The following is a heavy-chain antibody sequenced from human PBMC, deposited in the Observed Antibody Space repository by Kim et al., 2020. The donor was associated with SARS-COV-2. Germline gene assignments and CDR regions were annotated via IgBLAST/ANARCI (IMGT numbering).Heavy chain of an antibody. CDR2: GNNK. J-gene: IGHJ6*02. CDR3: AGDLVGVDL. D-gene: IGHD2-15*01. Sequence: GNNKNYLDAMKGRFTNSSDNSKNTLHLQMNTLRPEDTAVYYCAGDLVGVDLWGQGTTVTVSS. V-gene: IGHV3-30-3*01.